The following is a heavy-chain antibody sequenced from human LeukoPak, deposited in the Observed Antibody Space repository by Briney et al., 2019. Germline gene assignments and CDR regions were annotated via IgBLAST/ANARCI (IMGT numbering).Heavy chain of an antibody. CDR2: ISLSGYT. V-gene: IGHV4-4*02. CDR1: GGSITTANC. Sequence: SGTLSLTCGAAGGSITTANCGSWVRKSPGRGLEWIGEISLSGYTGFNPSLRGRVTMSLDESKNHLSLTLTSVTAADTAIYYCSRESGPYSPFGHWGQGILVTVTT. D-gene: IGHD1-26*01. J-gene: IGHJ4*02. CDR3: SRESGPYSPFGH.